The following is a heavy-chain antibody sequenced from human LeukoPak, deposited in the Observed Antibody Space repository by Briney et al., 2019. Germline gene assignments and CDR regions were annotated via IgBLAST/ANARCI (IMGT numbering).Heavy chain of an antibody. CDR2: ISAYNGNT. V-gene: IGHV1-18*01. CDR3: ARAPLEREYYYDSSGYYPNCFDP. J-gene: IGHJ5*02. D-gene: IGHD3-22*01. Sequence: ASVTVSCKASGYTFTSYGISWVRQAPGQGLEWMGWISAYNGNTNYAQKLQGRVTMTTDTSTSTAYMELRSLRSDDTAVYYCARAPLEREYYYDSSGYYPNCFDPWGQGTLVTVSS. CDR1: GYTFTSYG.